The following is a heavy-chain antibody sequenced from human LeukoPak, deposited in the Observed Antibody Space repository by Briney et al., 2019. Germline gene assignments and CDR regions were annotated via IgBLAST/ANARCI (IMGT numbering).Heavy chain of an antibody. D-gene: IGHD1-26*01. J-gene: IGHJ4*02. CDR1: GGSISCYY. CDR2: IYTSGST. V-gene: IGHV4-4*07. CDR3: ARGGKVGATFDY. Sequence: SETLSLTCTVSGGSISCYYWSWIRQPAGKGLEWIGRIYTSGSTNYNPSLKSRVTMSVDTSKNQFSLKLSSVTAADTAVYYCARGGKVGATFDYWGQGTLVTVSS.